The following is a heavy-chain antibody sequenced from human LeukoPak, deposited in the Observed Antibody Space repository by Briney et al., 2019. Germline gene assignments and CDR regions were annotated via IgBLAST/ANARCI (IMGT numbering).Heavy chain of an antibody. V-gene: IGHV3-11*06. D-gene: IGHD1-26*01. CDR2: ISSSTSYT. Sequence: GGSLRLSCAASGFTFSDYYMSWIRQAPGKGLEWVSYISSSTSYTNYADSVKGRFNISRDNAKNSLYLQINSLRAEYTAVYYCAREIVGAIDYWGQGTVVTVSS. CDR1: GFTFSDYY. CDR3: AREIVGAIDY. J-gene: IGHJ4*02.